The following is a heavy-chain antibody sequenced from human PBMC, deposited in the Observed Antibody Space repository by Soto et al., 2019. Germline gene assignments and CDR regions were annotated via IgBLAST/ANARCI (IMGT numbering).Heavy chain of an antibody. D-gene: IGHD2-2*01. CDR3: AKSLSTAVNYGLDV. CDR1: GFTFSDNA. Sequence: LRLSCGASGFTFSDNAMTWVRQAPGKGLEWVSSISDDGDSAYYADSVKGRFAVSRDNSKNTLFLHMNSLGAEDTAVYYCAKSLSTAVNYGLDVWGQGTSVTVSS. CDR2: ISDDGDSA. J-gene: IGHJ6*02. V-gene: IGHV3-23*01.